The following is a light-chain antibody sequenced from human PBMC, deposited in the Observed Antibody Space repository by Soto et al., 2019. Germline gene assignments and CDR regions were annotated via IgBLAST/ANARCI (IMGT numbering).Light chain of an antibody. CDR1: SSNIGSNY. CDR3: AAWDDSLSGVV. J-gene: IGLJ2*01. V-gene: IGLV1-47*02. Sequence: QSVLTQPPSASGTPGQRVTISCSGSSSNIGSNYVYWYQQLPGTAPKLLTYSNNQRPSGVPDRFSGSKSGTSASLAISGLRSEDEADYYCAAWDDSLSGVVFGGGTKLTVL. CDR2: SNN.